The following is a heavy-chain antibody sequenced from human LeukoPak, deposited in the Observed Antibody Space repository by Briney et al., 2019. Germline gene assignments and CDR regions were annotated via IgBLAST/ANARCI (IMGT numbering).Heavy chain of an antibody. CDR1: GFTFSSYS. Sequence: PGGSLRLSCAASGFTFSSYSMNWVRQAPGKGLEWVSSISSSSSYIYYADSVKGRFTISRDNAKNSLYLQMNSLRAEDTAVYYCARDPPQLITIFGVVTPPPDYWGQGTLVTVSS. CDR3: ARDPPQLITIFGVVTPPPDY. V-gene: IGHV3-21*01. CDR2: ISSSSSYI. D-gene: IGHD3-3*01. J-gene: IGHJ4*02.